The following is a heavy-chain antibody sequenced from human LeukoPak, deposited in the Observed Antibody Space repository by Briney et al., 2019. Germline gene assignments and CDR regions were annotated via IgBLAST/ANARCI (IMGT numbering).Heavy chain of an antibody. CDR3: AKDYYGSGSYYTHFDY. D-gene: IGHD3-10*01. CDR2: INGSGGST. V-gene: IGHV3-23*01. Sequence: GGSLRLSCAASGFTFSSYAMSWVRQAPGKGLEWVSAINGSGGSTYYADSVKGRFTISRDNSKNTLYLQMNRLRAEDTAVYYCAKDYYGSGSYYTHFDYWGQGTLVTVSS. J-gene: IGHJ4*02. CDR1: GFTFSSYA.